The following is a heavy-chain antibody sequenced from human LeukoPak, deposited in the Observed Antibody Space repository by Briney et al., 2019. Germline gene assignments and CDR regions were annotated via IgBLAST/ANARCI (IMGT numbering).Heavy chain of an antibody. CDR1: GYTFTSYG. J-gene: IGHJ1*01. CDR3: ARAPYDSSGYTSFQH. V-gene: IGHV1-46*01. CDR2: INPSGGST. Sequence: ASVKVSCKASGYTFTSYGISWVRQAPGQGLEWMGIINPSGGSTSYAQKFQGRVTMTRDTSTSTVYMELSSLRSEDTAVYYCARAPYDSSGYTSFQHWSQGTLVTVSS. D-gene: IGHD3-22*01.